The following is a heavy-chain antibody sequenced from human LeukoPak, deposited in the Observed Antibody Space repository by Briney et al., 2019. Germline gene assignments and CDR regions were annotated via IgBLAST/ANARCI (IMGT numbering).Heavy chain of an antibody. J-gene: IGHJ6*02. CDR3: ARVHHERLRLDV. CDR1: GGSINSGDYF. Sequence: PSETLSLTCTVSGGSINSGDYFWSWIRQHPGKGLEWIGYIYYSESTHYNPSLKTRITISVDTSKNEFSLKLSSVTAADTAVYYRARVHHERLRLDVWGQGTTVTVSS. CDR2: IYYSEST. D-gene: IGHD2-21*02. V-gene: IGHV4-31*03.